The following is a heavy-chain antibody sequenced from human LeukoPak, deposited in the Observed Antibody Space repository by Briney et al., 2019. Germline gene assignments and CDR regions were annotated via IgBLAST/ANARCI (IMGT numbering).Heavy chain of an antibody. Sequence: GASVKVSCKASGYTFTSYYMHWVRQAPGQGLEWMGIINPSGGSTSYAQKFQGRVTMTRDTSTSTVYMELSSLRSEDTAVYYCARFLMATPKEGDAFDIWGQGTMVTVSS. D-gene: IGHD5-24*01. J-gene: IGHJ3*02. CDR1: GYTFTSYY. V-gene: IGHV1-46*01. CDR3: ARFLMATPKEGDAFDI. CDR2: INPSGGST.